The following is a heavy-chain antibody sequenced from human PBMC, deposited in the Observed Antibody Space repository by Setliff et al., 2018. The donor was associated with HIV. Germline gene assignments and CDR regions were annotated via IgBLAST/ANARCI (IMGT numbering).Heavy chain of an antibody. CDR2: IIPIFGSP. Sequence: SVKVSCKASGDTSNSYAIRWVRQAPGQGPEWMGGIIPIFGSPQYAPQFRGRATITADESSRTAYMELTSLKSEDSAVYYCASSSGDYEPYQYWGQGNLVTVSS. J-gene: IGHJ1*01. D-gene: IGHD4-17*01. CDR3: ASSSGDYEPYQY. CDR1: GDTSNSYA. V-gene: IGHV1-69*13.